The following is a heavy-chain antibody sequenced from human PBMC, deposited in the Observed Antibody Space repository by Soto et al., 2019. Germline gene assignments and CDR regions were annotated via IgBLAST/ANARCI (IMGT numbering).Heavy chain of an antibody. CDR3: AKGRGGSGSLTPRVDF. V-gene: IGHV3-23*01. Sequence: EVQLLESGGGLVQPGGSLRLSCAASGFTFNNYAMTCVRQAPGKVLEWVSAISGGGDTTSYADSVKGRFTISSDGSKTTLYLQMSSLRAEDTALYYCAKGRGGSGSLTPRVDFWGQGTLVTVSS. D-gene: IGHD3-10*01. CDR2: ISGGGDTT. J-gene: IGHJ4*02. CDR1: GFTFNNYA.